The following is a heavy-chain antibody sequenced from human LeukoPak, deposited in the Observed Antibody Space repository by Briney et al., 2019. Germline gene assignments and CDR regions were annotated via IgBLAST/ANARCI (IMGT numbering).Heavy chain of an antibody. J-gene: IGHJ4*02. CDR3: ARVSAYCGGDCHTANFDY. Sequence: SETLSLTCTVSGGSISSGSYYWSWIRQPAGKGLEWIGRIYTSGSTNYNPSLKSRVTISVDTSKNQFSLKLSSVTAADTAVYYCARVSAYCGGDCHTANFDYWGQGTLVTVSS. D-gene: IGHD2-21*02. CDR1: GGSISSGSYY. CDR2: IYTSGST. V-gene: IGHV4-61*02.